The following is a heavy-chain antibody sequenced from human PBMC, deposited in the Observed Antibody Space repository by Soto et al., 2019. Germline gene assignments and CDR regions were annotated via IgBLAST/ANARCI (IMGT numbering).Heavy chain of an antibody. V-gene: IGHV3-30*18. CDR1: GFAFTTFA. CDR3: AKGSFGLGSSPRFFYGMGV. D-gene: IGHD3-10*01. CDR2: ISYDGSIK. J-gene: IGHJ6*02. Sequence: QVQLVESGGGVVQPGRSLRLSCAPSGFAFTTFAMHWVRQAPGKGLEWVAVISYDGSIKSYADSVKGRFTISRDNSKNTLYLQMNSLRTADTAVYYCAKGSFGLGSSPRFFYGMGVWGQVTTVTVSS.